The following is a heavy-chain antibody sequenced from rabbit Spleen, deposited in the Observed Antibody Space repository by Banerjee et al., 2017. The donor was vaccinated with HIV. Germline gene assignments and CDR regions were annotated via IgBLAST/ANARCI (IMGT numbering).Heavy chain of an antibody. V-gene: IGHV1S45*01. CDR2: INAVTGKA. CDR3: ARDTGSSFSSYGMDL. CDR1: GFSFSNKAV. J-gene: IGHJ6*01. D-gene: IGHD8-1*01. Sequence: QERLVESGGGLVKPEGSLKLPCTASGFSFSNKAVMCWVRQAPGKGLEWIACINAVTGKAVYASWAKGRFTFSKTSSTTVTLQMTSLTVADTATYFCARDTGSSFSSYGMDLWGPGTLVTVS.